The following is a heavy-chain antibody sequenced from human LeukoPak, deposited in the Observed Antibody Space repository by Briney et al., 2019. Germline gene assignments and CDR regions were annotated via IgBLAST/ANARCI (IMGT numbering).Heavy chain of an antibody. D-gene: IGHD3-9*01. CDR1: GFTFSSFA. V-gene: IGHV3-23*01. CDR2: ISDSGGST. J-gene: IGHJ4*02. CDR3: AKVRYFDWLEEYYFDY. Sequence: GGSLRLSCAASGFTFSSFAMSWVRQAPGKRLEWVSAISDSGGSTYYADSVKGRFTISRDNSKNTLYLQMNSLRAEDTAVFYCAKVRYFDWLEEYYFDYWGQGTLVTVSS.